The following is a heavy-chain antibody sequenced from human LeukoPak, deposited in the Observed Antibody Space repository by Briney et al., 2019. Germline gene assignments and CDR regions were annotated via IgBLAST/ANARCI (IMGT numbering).Heavy chain of an antibody. CDR1: GFTFSSNA. CDR3: ARVLRYCSGGNCYSGGLGYMDV. D-gene: IGHD2-15*01. CDR2: ISASGAST. J-gene: IGHJ6*03. Sequence: TGGSLRLSCAASGFTFSSNAMSWVRQAPGKGLEWVSAISASGASTYYADSVKGRFIISRDNSKNALYLQMNSLRAEDTAVYYCARVLRYCSGGNCYSGGLGYMDVWGKGTTVTISS. V-gene: IGHV3-23*01.